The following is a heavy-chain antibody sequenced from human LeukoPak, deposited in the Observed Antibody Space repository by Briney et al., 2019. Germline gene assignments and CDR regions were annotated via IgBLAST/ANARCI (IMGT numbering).Heavy chain of an antibody. J-gene: IGHJ5*02. CDR3: ARVYSTIFGVVRNWFDP. CDR2: INSDGSST. Sequence: GGSLRLSCAASGFTFSRYYMHWVRQAPGKGLVWVSRINSDGSSTTYADSVKGRFTISRDNAKNSLYLQMNSLRAEDTAVYYCARVYSTIFGVVRNWFDPWGQGTLVTVSS. CDR1: GFTFSRYY. V-gene: IGHV3-74*01. D-gene: IGHD3-3*01.